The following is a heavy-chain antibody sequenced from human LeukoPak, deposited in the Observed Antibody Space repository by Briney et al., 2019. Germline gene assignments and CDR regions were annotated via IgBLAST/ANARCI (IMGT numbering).Heavy chain of an antibody. D-gene: IGHD4-11*01. CDR3: ARALWYMTTVTYNWFDP. CDR2: IIPILGIA. CDR1: GSTFSSYT. Sequence: SVKVSCKASGSTFSSYTISWVRQAPGQGLEWMGRIIPILGIANYAQKFQGRVTITADKSTSTAYMELSSLRSEDTAVYYCARALWYMTTVTYNWFDPWGQGTLVTVSS. J-gene: IGHJ5*02. V-gene: IGHV1-69*02.